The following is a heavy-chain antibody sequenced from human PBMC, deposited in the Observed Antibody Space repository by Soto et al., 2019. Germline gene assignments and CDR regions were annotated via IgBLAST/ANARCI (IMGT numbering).Heavy chain of an antibody. CDR3: AKDVSFLVNRGYTYGYNAFDI. Sequence: EVQLLESGGGLVQPGGSLRLSCAASGFTFSSYAMNWVRQTPGKGLEWVSSISGSGGAPYYADSVKGRFTISRDNSKNTLYLQMSSLRADETAVYYCAKDVSFLVNRGYTYGYNAFDIWGQGTMVTASS. CDR1: GFTFSSYA. J-gene: IGHJ3*02. CDR2: ISGSGGAP. D-gene: IGHD5-18*01. V-gene: IGHV3-23*01.